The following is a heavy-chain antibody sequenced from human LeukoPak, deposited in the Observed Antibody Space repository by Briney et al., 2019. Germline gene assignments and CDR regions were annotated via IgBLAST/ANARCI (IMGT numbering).Heavy chain of an antibody. CDR3: ARDPTNGDNWFDP. CDR2: ISSSSSYI. V-gene: IGHV3-21*01. D-gene: IGHD2-8*01. J-gene: IGHJ5*02. Sequence: GGSLRLSCAASGFTFSSYSMNWVRQAPGKGLEWVSSISSSSSYIYYADSVKGRFTISRDNAKNSLYLQMNSLRAEDTAVYYCARDPTNGDNWFDPWGQGTLVTVSS. CDR1: GFTFSSYS.